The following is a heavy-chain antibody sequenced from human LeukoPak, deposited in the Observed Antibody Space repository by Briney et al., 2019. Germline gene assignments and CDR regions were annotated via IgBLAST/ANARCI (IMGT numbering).Heavy chain of an antibody. Sequence: GGSLRLSCAASGFTFTYAGMNWVRQAPGKGLEWVGRIKSKNDGGTTDYAAPVKGRFTISRDDSQNTLSLQMNSLKTEDTAVYYCTTDLPDYAPYDFDYWGQGTLVTVSS. J-gene: IGHJ4*02. CDR2: IKSKNDGGTT. V-gene: IGHV3-15*01. D-gene: IGHD4-17*01. CDR1: GFTFTYAG. CDR3: TTDLPDYAPYDFDY.